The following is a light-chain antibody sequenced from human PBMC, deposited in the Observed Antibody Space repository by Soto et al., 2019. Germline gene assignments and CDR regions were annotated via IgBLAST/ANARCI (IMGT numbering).Light chain of an antibody. Sequence: EIVLTQSPGTLSLSPGEGATLSCRASQSVTSSHLAWYQQKPGQAPRLLIYAASRRATGIPDRFSGSGSGTEFTLTISSLQSEDFALYYCQQYSDWPWTFGQGTKVHIK. CDR2: AAS. CDR1: QSVTSSH. CDR3: QQYSDWPWT. V-gene: IGKV3-20*01. J-gene: IGKJ1*01.